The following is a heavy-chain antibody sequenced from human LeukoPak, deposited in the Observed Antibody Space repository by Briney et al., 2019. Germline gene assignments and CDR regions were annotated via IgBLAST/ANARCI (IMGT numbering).Heavy chain of an antibody. CDR2: ISYDGSNK. CDR1: GFTFSTYG. CDR3: ASDRSMGLDY. Sequence: GRSLRLSCAASGFTFSTYGMHWVRQAPGKGLEWVAVISYDGSNKYYADSVKGRFTISRDNSKNTLYLQINSLRAEDTAVYYCASDRSMGLDYWGQGTLVSVSS. D-gene: IGHD3-10*01. V-gene: IGHV3-30*03. J-gene: IGHJ4*02.